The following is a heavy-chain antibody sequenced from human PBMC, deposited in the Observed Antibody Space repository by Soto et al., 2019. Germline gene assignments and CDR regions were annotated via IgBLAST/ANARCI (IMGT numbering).Heavy chain of an antibody. J-gene: IGHJ4*01. Sequence: SQTLSLTCAITGDSVSSNSAGWSWVRQSPSRGLEWLGRTYYRSKWYYEYAVSVRGRITINPDTSKNQYTLQLNSVTPEDTAVYFCARGEQYSGRIFDYWGQGTLVTVSS. V-gene: IGHV6-1*01. CDR1: GDSVSSNSAG. D-gene: IGHD1-26*01. CDR3: ARGEQYSGRIFDY. CDR2: TYYRSKWYY.